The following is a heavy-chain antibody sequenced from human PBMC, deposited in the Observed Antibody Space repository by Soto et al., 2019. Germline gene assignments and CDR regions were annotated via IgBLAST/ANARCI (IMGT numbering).Heavy chain of an antibody. CDR2: ISLSGDT. V-gene: IGHV4-4*02. D-gene: IGHD5-12*01. CDR3: ARDGKNGYNLGH. Sequence: QVQLQESGPGLVKPSGTLSLTCAVSGDSIRSSWWSWVRQPPGKGLEWIGEISLSGDTNYNPSLKSRVTMSVDKSKSHFSLELRSVTAPDTAVYYCARDGKNGYNLGHWGQGALVTVSS. CDR1: GDSIRSSW. J-gene: IGHJ4*02.